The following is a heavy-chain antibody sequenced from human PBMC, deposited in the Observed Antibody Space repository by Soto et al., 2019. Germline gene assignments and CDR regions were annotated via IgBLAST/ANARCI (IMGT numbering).Heavy chain of an antibody. CDR2: VNHSGST. J-gene: IGHJ2*01. Sequence: QPPGKGLEWIGEVNHSGSTNYNPSLKSRVTMAVDTSKNQFSLKLSSVTAADTAVYYCAIFFHAEAAIGDRYAVSAFLLNCFSDL. V-gene: IGHV4-34*01. D-gene: IGHD2-21*02. CDR3: AIFFHAEAAIGDRYAVSAFLLNCFSDL.